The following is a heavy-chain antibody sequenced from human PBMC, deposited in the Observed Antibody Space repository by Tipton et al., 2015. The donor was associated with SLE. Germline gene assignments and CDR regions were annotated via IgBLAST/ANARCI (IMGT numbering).Heavy chain of an antibody. D-gene: IGHD4-17*01. CDR2: IWHDGSNQ. CDR1: GFTFSRHG. Sequence: SLRLSCVASGFTFSRHGMHWVRQAPGKGLEWVAVIWHDGSNQYYGDSVTGRFTISRDNSKNTLYLQMKSLRDEDTAVYYCARDGPPYGADPNDSFDLWGQGTMVTVSS. CDR3: ARDGPPYGADPNDSFDL. J-gene: IGHJ3*01. V-gene: IGHV3-33*01.